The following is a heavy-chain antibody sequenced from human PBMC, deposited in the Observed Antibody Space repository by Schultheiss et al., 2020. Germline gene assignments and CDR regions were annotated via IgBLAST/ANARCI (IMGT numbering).Heavy chain of an antibody. V-gene: IGHV3-33*03. J-gene: IGHJ4*02. CDR2: IWFDGSYE. D-gene: IGHD3-10*01. CDR1: GFTFSTSA. CDR3: VRGGGALDY. Sequence: GGSLRLSCAASGFTFSTSAMSWVRQAPGKGLEWVAVIWFDGSYENYADSVKGRFTISRDNAKNSLYLQMISLGAEDTAVYYCVRGGGALDYWGQGTLVTVYS.